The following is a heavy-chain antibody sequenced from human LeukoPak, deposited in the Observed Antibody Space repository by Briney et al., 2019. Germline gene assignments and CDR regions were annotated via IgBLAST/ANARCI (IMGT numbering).Heavy chain of an antibody. CDR3: TTGGLDYDFWSGFYVDYFDS. Sequence: GGSLRLSCAASGLSFNNAWMHWVRQAPGEGLEWVGRIKSKSDGGTADYAAPVKGRFTISRDDLKATLYLEMNSLKTEDTALYYWTTGGLDYDFWSGFYVDYFDSWGQGTLVTVSS. CDR2: IKSKSDGGTA. CDR1: GLSFNNAW. J-gene: IGHJ4*02. D-gene: IGHD3-3*01. V-gene: IGHV3-15*01.